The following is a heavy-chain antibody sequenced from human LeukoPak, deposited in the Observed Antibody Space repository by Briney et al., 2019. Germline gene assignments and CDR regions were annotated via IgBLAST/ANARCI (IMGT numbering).Heavy chain of an antibody. V-gene: IGHV3-64*01. CDR2: ISSNGGST. J-gene: IGHJ4*02. CDR1: GFTFSSYA. Sequence: GGSLRLSCAASGFTFSSYAMHWVRQAPGKGLEYVSAISSNGGSTYYANSVKGRFTISRDNAKNSLYLQMNSLRAEDTAVYYCARDGRTGYSLDYWGQGTLVTVSS. D-gene: IGHD3-9*01. CDR3: ARDGRTGYSLDY.